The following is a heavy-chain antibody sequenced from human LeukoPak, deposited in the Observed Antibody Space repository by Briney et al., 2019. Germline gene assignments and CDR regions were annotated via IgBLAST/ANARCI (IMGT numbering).Heavy chain of an antibody. D-gene: IGHD3-22*01. CDR1: GGSISSGSYY. J-gene: IGHJ3*02. CDR2: IYTSGST. Sequence: PSQTLSLTCTVSGGSISSGSYYWSWIRQPAGKGLEWIGRIYTSGSTNYNPSLKSRVTISVDTSKNQFSLKLSPVTAADTAVYYCARAGVGYYDSSGYYRTNDAFDIWGQETMVTVSS. V-gene: IGHV4-61*02. CDR3: ARAGVGYYDSSGYYRTNDAFDI.